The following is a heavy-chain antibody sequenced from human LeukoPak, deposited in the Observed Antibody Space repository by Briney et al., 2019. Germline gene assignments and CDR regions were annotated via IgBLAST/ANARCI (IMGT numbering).Heavy chain of an antibody. J-gene: IGHJ4*02. CDR3: AKDPHYYGSGSYYNRLGY. D-gene: IGHD3-10*01. CDR1: GFTFSDYA. Sequence: GGSLRLSCAASGFTFSDYALGWVRQAPGRGLEWVATLSGSGAGTYYSDSVQGRFTISRDNSKRTLFLQMNSLRAEDTAVYYCAKDPHYYGSGSYYNRLGYWGQGTLVTVSS. CDR2: LSGSGAGT. V-gene: IGHV3-23*01.